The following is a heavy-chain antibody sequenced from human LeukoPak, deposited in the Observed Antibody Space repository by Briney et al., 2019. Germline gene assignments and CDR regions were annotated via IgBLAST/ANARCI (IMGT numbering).Heavy chain of an antibody. V-gene: IGHV1-18*01. D-gene: IGHD5-18*01. CDR1: GYTFTSYG. CDR2: NSAYNGNT. Sequence: ASVKVSCKASGYTFTSYGISWVRQAPGQGLEWMGWNSAYNGNTNYAQKLQGRVTMTTDTSTSTAYMELRSLRSDDTAVYYCARDGFRIQLWFSFDYWGQGTLVTVSS. J-gene: IGHJ4*02. CDR3: ARDGFRIQLWFSFDY.